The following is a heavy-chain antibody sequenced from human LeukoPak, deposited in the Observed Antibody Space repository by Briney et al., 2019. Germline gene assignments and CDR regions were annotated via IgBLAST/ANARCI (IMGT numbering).Heavy chain of an antibody. CDR1: GFTFSTYA. Sequence: GGSLRLSCAASGFTFSTYAISWVRQAPGKGLEWVSCISSTSNYIFYADSVRGRFTISRDNAKNSLYLQMDSLRAEDTAVYYCARDWEWELGGAEGVTFDYWGQGTLVTVSS. CDR2: ISSTSNYI. V-gene: IGHV3-21*01. CDR3: ARDWEWELGGAEGVTFDY. J-gene: IGHJ4*02. D-gene: IGHD1-26*01.